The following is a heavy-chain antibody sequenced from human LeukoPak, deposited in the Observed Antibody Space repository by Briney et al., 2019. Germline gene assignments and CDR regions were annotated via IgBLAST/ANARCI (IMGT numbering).Heavy chain of an antibody. CDR1: GFTSVDYA. J-gene: IGHJ4*02. CDR3: TREAGDRVDY. CDR2: IRMKASGATT. V-gene: IGHV3-49*03. Sequence: GGSLRLSCTASGFTSVDYAMSWFRQAPGKGLEWVGFIRMKASGATTEYAASVKGRFTMSRDDSKNIAFLQMNSLKTEDTAVYYCTREAGDRVDYWGQGTLVIVSS. D-gene: IGHD4-17*01.